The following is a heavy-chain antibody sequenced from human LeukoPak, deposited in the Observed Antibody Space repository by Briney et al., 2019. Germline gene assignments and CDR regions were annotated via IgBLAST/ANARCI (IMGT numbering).Heavy chain of an antibody. D-gene: IGHD6-19*01. CDR2: ISGHNDNA. V-gene: IGHV1-18*01. CDR3: ARYLGHSSGSKRGFDY. CDR1: GYTFSTYG. J-gene: IGHJ4*02. Sequence: ASVKVSCKASGYTFSTYGISWVRQAPGQGLEWLGWISGHNDNANYVQEFQDRVTMTNDPSTTTAYMELRSLTSDDTAVYFCARYLGHSSGSKRGFDYWGQGTLVTVSS.